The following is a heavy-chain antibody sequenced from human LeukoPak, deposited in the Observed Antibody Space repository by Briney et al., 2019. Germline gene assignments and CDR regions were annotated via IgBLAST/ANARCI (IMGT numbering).Heavy chain of an antibody. V-gene: IGHV4-34*01. CDR3: ARGGVTIFGVVPQKPLDY. CDR2: INHSGST. Sequence: SETLSLTCTVSGGSISNYYWTWIRQPPGKGLEWIGEINHSGSTNYNPSLKSRVTISVDTSKNQFSLKLSSVTAADTAVYYCARGGVTIFGVVPQKPLDYWGQGTLVTVSS. J-gene: IGHJ4*02. CDR1: GGSISNYY. D-gene: IGHD3-3*01.